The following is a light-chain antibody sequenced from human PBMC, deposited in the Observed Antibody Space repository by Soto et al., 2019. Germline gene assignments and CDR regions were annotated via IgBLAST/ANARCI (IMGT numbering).Light chain of an antibody. CDR3: QQYNSYSRT. J-gene: IGKJ1*01. V-gene: IGKV1-5*03. Sequence: DIQMTQSPSTLSASVGDRVTITCRASQSISSWLAWYQQKPGKAPKLLIYEASSLQSGVPSRFSGSGSGTECTITINSLQPDDFATYYGQQYNSYSRTFGQGTKVEIK. CDR2: EAS. CDR1: QSISSW.